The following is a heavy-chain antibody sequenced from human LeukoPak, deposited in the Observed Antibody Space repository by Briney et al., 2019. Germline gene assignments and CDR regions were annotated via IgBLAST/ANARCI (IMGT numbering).Heavy chain of an antibody. J-gene: IGHJ4*02. Sequence: ASMKVSCKASGYTFTSYDINWVRQATGQGLEWMGWMNPNSGNTGYEQKFQGRVTMTRNTSISTAYMELSSLRSEDTAVYYCATTTAYSRHDYWGQGTLVTVSS. V-gene: IGHV1-8*01. D-gene: IGHD4-17*01. CDR1: GYTFTSYD. CDR3: ATTTAYSRHDY. CDR2: MNPNSGNT.